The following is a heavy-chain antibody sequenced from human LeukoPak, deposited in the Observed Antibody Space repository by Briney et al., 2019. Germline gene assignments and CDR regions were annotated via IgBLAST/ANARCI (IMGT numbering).Heavy chain of an antibody. D-gene: IGHD6-13*01. CDR3: AREAYSSSGYMDV. J-gene: IGHJ6*03. CDR1: GGSISSSNYY. CDR2: IYHSGST. Sequence: RTSETLSLTCTVSGGSISSSNYYWGWIRQPPGKGLEWIGSIYHSGSTYYSPSLKSRVTISVDTSKNQFSLKLSSVTAADTAVYYCAREAYSSSGYMDVWGKGTTVTVSS. V-gene: IGHV4-39*07.